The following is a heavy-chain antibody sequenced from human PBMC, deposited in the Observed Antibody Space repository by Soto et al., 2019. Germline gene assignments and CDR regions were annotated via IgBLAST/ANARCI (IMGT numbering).Heavy chain of an antibody. V-gene: IGHV1-18*01. Sequence: QVQLMQSGSEVKKPGASVKVSCKASGYTFTHYGISWMRQAPGQGLEWMGWINTDNGYTKEAQKFQGRVTMTTDTSTTTAYMEVRSLQSDDTAVYYCARGSSGMSYWGQGTLVIVSS. J-gene: IGHJ1*01. CDR2: INTDNGYT. CDR1: GYTFTHYG. D-gene: IGHD6-19*01. CDR3: ARGSSGMSY.